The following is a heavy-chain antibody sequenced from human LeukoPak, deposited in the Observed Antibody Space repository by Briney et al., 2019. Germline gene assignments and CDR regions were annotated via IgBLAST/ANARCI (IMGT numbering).Heavy chain of an antibody. D-gene: IGHD1-26*01. V-gene: IGHV3-7*01. Sequence: GGSLRLSCAASGFTFSNYWMSWVRQAPGKGLEWVANIQQDGSERYYVDSVKGRFTISRDNAKNSLYLQMNSLRAEDTAVYYCARDKVVGATYFDYWGQGTLATVSS. CDR3: ARDKVVGATYFDY. CDR1: GFTFSNYW. J-gene: IGHJ4*02. CDR2: IQQDGSER.